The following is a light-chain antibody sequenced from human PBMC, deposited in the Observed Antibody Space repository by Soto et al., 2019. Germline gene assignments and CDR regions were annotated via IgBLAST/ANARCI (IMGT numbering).Light chain of an antibody. CDR1: SSDVGGYNY. V-gene: IGLV2-14*01. CDR3: SSYTSSSTL. J-gene: IGLJ1*01. Sequence: QSVLTQPASVSGSPGQSITISCAGTSSDVGGYNYVSWYQQRPGKAPKLMIYAVTDRPSGVSSRFSGSKSGNTASLTISGLQAEDEADYYCSSYTSSSTLFGTGTKATVL. CDR2: AVT.